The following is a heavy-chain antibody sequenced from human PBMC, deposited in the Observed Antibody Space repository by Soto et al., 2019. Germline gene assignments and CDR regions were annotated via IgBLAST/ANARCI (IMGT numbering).Heavy chain of an antibody. J-gene: IGHJ3*02. V-gene: IGHV4-30-4*01. CDR3: ARERSGDSHAFHI. Sequence: QVQLQESGPGLVKPSQTLSLTCNVSGGSISSGDYYWSWIRQPPGKGLEWIGYSYYRGSTYYNPCRKRRVTISVDTSTNQFSLKLSSVTAADTAVYYCARERSGDSHAFHIWGQGTMVTVSS. CDR2: SYYRGST. CDR1: GGSISSGDYY. D-gene: IGHD2-21*02.